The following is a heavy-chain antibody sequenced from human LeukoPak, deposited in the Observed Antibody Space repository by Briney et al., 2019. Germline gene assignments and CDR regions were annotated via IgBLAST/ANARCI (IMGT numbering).Heavy chain of an antibody. V-gene: IGHV4-38-2*01. Sequence: PSETLSPTCAVSGYSISSGYYWGWIRQPPGKGLEWIGSIYHSGSTYYNPSLKSRVTISVDTSKNQFSLKLSSVTAADTAVYYCARAVVTTRWYFDLWGRGTLVTVSS. J-gene: IGHJ2*01. D-gene: IGHD2-21*02. CDR3: ARAVVTTRWYFDL. CDR2: IYHSGST. CDR1: GYSISSGYY.